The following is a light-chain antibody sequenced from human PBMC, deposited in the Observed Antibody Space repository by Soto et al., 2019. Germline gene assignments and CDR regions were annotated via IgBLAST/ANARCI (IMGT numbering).Light chain of an antibody. V-gene: IGKV1-39*01. CDR3: QQTLISPVT. Sequence: DVHLTQSPSSLSASVGDRVTITCRASQSIDTFLNWYQQRPGKVPKLLIDTASGLQSGVPSRFSGSGSGSDFTLTITALQPEDFATYYCQQTLISPVTFGGGTKVEI. CDR2: TAS. J-gene: IGKJ4*01. CDR1: QSIDTF.